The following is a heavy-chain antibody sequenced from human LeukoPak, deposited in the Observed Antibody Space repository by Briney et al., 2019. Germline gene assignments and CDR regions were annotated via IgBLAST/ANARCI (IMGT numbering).Heavy chain of an antibody. Sequence: GRSLRLSCAASGFTFSSYAMHWVRQAPGKGLEWVAVISYDGSNKYYADSVKGLFTISRDNSKNTLYLQMNSLRAEDTAVYYCARDRSSGRGRNYFDYWGQGTLVTVSS. CDR2: ISYDGSNK. CDR1: GFTFSSYA. V-gene: IGHV3-30*04. CDR3: ARDRSSGRGRNYFDY. D-gene: IGHD6-25*01. J-gene: IGHJ4*02.